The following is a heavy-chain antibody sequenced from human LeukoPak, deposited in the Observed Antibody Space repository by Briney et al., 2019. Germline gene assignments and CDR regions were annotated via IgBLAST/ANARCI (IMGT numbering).Heavy chain of an antibody. CDR1: GGSISSYY. Sequence: SETLSLTCTVSGGSISSYYWSWIRQPAGKGLEWIGRIYSSGSTNYNPSLKSRVTMSADTSKNQFSLKLTSVTAADTAVYYCARSYSSGYYLFDYWGQGTLVTVSS. V-gene: IGHV4-4*07. CDR3: ARSYSSGYYLFDY. CDR2: IYSSGST. J-gene: IGHJ4*02. D-gene: IGHD3-22*01.